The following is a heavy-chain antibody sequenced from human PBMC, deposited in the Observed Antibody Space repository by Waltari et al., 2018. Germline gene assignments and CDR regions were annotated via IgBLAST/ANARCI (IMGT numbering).Heavy chain of an antibody. V-gene: IGHV4-61*02. D-gene: IGHD6-13*01. CDR1: GGSISSGSYY. CDR2: IYTSGST. CDR3: AREPLYWQQLVPY. J-gene: IGHJ4*02. Sequence: QVQLQESGPGLVKPSQTLSLTCTVSGGSISSGSYYWSWIRQPAGKGLEWIGRIYTSGSTNYNPSLKSRVTISVDTSKNQFSLKLSSVTAADTAVYYCAREPLYWQQLVPYRGQGTLVTVSS.